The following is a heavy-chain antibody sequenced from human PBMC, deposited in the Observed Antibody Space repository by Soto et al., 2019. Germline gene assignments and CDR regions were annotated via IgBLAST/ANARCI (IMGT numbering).Heavy chain of an antibody. CDR1: GFTFSSYA. J-gene: IGHJ4*02. CDR2: ISYDGSNK. Sequence: GGSLRLSCAASGFTFSSYAMHWVRQAPGKGLEWVAVISYDGSNKYYADSVKGRFTISRDNSKNTLYLQMNSLRAEDTAVYYCARGTMIVVVTHFDYWGQGTLVTVSS. D-gene: IGHD3-22*01. CDR3: ARGTMIVVVTHFDY. V-gene: IGHV3-30-3*01.